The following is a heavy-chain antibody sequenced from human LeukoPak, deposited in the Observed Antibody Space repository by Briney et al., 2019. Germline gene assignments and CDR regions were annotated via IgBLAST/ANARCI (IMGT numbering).Heavy chain of an antibody. CDR2: IYPGDSDT. V-gene: IGHV5-51*01. J-gene: IGHJ4*02. CDR1: GYIFTSYW. Sequence: GESLKISCKGSGYIFTSYWIGWVRQMPGKGLEWMGIIYPGDSDTRYSPSFQGQVTISADKSISTAYLQWSSLKASDTAMYYCARQGDYYDSSGSPDYWGQGTLVTVSS. D-gene: IGHD3-22*01. CDR3: ARQGDYYDSSGSPDY.